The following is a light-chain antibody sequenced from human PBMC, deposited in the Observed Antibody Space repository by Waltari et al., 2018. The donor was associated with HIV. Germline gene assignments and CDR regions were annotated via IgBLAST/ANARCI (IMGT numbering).Light chain of an antibody. CDR3: GSWDSSLSAGV. Sequence: QSVLTQPPSVSAAPGQKVTISCSGSSSNIGNNYVSWYQQPPGTAPKLLIYQNNKRPSGIPDRFSGSKSGTSVTLDITGLQTGDEADYYCGSWDSSLSAGVFGGGTKLTVL. J-gene: IGLJ2*01. CDR1: SSNIGNNY. CDR2: QNN. V-gene: IGLV1-51*02.